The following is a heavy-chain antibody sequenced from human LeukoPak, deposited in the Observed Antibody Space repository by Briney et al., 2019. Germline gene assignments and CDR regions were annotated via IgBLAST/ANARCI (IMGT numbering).Heavy chain of an antibody. CDR1: GFTFVDYT. V-gene: IGHV3-43*01. Sequence: GGSLRLSCAASGFTFVDYTMHWVRQAPGKGLEWVSLISWDGGSTYYADSVKGRFTISRDNSRNSLYLQMNSLRAEDTALYYCAKEATDSATIDYWGQGTLVTVSS. CDR2: ISWDGGST. D-gene: IGHD1-1*01. CDR3: AKEATDSATIDY. J-gene: IGHJ4*02.